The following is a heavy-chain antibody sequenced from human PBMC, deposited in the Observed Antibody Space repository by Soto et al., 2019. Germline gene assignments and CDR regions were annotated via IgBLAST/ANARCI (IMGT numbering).Heavy chain of an antibody. D-gene: IGHD3-16*02. CDR3: ARGPRVMITFGGVIVKTPVWYFDY. V-gene: IGHV4-34*01. Sequence: SETLSLTCAVYGGSFSGYYWSWIRQPPGKGLEWIGEINHSGSTNYNPSLKSRVTISVDTSKNQFSLKLSSVTAADTAVYYCARGPRVMITFGGVIVKTPVWYFDYWGQGTLVTVS. CDR2: INHSGST. J-gene: IGHJ4*02. CDR1: GGSFSGYY.